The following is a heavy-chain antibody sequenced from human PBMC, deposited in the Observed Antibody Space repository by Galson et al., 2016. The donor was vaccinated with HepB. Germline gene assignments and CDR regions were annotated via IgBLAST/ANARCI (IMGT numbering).Heavy chain of an antibody. Sequence: SLRLSCAASGFTFGDYYMSWIRQAPGKGLEWVSYISTIGTTMYYADSVKGRFTISRDNAKNALYLQMNSLRADDTAVYYCARAYFGSGSPGLFDYWGQGTLVTVSS. CDR2: ISTIGTTM. CDR3: ARAYFGSGSPGLFDY. D-gene: IGHD3-10*01. CDR1: GFTFGDYY. V-gene: IGHV3-11*01. J-gene: IGHJ4*02.